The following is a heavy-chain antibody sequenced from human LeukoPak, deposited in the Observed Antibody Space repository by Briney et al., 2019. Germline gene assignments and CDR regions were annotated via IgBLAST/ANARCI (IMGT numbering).Heavy chain of an antibody. Sequence: SETLFLTCAVSGGSISSGGYSWSWIRRPPGKGLEWIGYIYHSGSAYYNPSLKSRVTISVDRSKNQFSLKLSSVTAADTAVYYCARVQGSSGSFDYWGQGTLVTVSS. V-gene: IGHV4-30-2*01. D-gene: IGHD3-22*01. CDR1: GGSISSGGYS. J-gene: IGHJ4*02. CDR2: IYHSGSA. CDR3: ARVQGSSGSFDY.